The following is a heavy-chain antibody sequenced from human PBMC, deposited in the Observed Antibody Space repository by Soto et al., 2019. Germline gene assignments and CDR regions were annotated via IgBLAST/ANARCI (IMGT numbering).Heavy chain of an antibody. CDR2: MNPNSGNT. Sequence: QVQLVQSGAEVKKPGASVKVSCTFTSYDINWVRQATGQGLEWMGWMNPNSGNTRYAQKFQGRVTMTRNTSNFTAYMELGSLRAENTAVYYCARGPGSSDWRFSYYYMDVWGQGTTLTVSS. CDR1: FTSYD. J-gene: IGHJ6*02. V-gene: IGHV1-8*01. D-gene: IGHD6-19*01. CDR3: ARGPGSSDWRFSYYYMDV.